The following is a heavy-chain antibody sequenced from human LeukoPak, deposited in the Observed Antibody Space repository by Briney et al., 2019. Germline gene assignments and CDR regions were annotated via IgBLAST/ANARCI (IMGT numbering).Heavy chain of an antibody. CDR1: GFTVSNNY. Sequence: PGGSLRLSCTASGFTVSNNYVNWVRQAPGKGLEWVSVIYSGGSTYYADSVKGRFTISRDNPKNTLYLQMNSLRVEDTAVYYCAKGGDDYYYYFYYGMDVWGQGTTVTVSS. CDR2: IYSGGST. D-gene: IGHD1-26*01. V-gene: IGHV3-53*01. CDR3: AKGGDDYYYYFYYGMDV. J-gene: IGHJ6*02.